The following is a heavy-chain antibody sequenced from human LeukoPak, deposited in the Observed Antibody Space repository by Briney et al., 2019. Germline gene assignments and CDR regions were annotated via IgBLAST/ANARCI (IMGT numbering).Heavy chain of an antibody. CDR3: ARAVLRYFDWLPPKGLNYYGMDV. D-gene: IGHD3-9*01. CDR2: INHSGST. CDR1: GGSISSYY. J-gene: IGHJ6*02. Sequence: SETLSLTCTVSGGSISSYYWSRIRQPPGKGLEWIGEINHSGSTNYNPSLKSRVTISVDTSKNQFSLKLSSVTAADTAVYYCARAVLRYFDWLPPKGLNYYGMDVWGQGTTVTVSS. V-gene: IGHV4-34*01.